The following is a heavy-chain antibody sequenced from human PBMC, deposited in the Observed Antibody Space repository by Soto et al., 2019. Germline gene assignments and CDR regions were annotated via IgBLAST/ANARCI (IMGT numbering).Heavy chain of an antibody. CDR3: ARRLGYDFWSGYPKLDY. V-gene: IGHV4-39*01. D-gene: IGHD3-3*01. J-gene: IGHJ4*02. Sequence: TSETLSLTCTVSGGSISSSSYYWGWIRQPPGKGLEWIGSIYYSGSTYYNPSLKSRVTISVDTSKNQFSLKLSSVTAADTALYYCARRLGYDFWSGYPKLDYWGQGTLVTVSS. CDR1: GGSISSSSYY. CDR2: IYYSGST.